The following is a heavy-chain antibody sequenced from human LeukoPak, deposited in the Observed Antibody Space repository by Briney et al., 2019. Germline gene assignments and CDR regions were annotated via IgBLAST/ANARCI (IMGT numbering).Heavy chain of an antibody. V-gene: IGHV5-51*01. CDR1: GYSFTNYW. J-gene: IGHJ4*02. Sequence: GESLQISCKGSGYSFTNYWIGWVRQMPGKGLEWMGIIYPGDSDTRYSPSFQGQVTISADKSISTAYLQWSSLKASDIAMYYCARLTSLDCSSTSCSLDYFDYWGQGTLVTVSS. D-gene: IGHD2-2*01. CDR3: ARLTSLDCSSTSCSLDYFDY. CDR2: IYPGDSDT.